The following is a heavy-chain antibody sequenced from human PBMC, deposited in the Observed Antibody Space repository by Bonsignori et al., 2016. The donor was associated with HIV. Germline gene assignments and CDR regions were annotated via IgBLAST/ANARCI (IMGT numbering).Heavy chain of an antibody. Sequence: QLRLQESGPGLVRPSETLSLTCIVSGDSISSNAYYWGWIRQTPEKGLEWIGTIYYTGSTNYNPSLKSRITISLDTSKNQFSLRLSSVTAADTAVYHCGRRWAGTDYFDNVGPGNPGHRLL. J-gene: IGHJ4*02. CDR3: GRRWAGTDYFDN. D-gene: IGHD6-19*01. CDR1: GDSISSNAYY. CDR2: IYYTGST. V-gene: IGHV4-39*01.